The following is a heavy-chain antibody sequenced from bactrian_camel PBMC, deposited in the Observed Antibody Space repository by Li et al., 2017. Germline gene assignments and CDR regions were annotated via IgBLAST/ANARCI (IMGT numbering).Heavy chain of an antibody. CDR3: AADNVNLQLARHYSY. Sequence: DVQLVESGGGLVQPGGSLRLSCAASGYTFNTYSWFRQAPGQEREGVAAIDTAGAPTYTYAVASRFTISKDNVKNTLYLQMNDLKSEDTAMYYCAADNVNLQLARHYSYWGQGTQVTVS. CDR1: GYTFNTY. CDR2: IDTAGAP. V-gene: IGHV3S67*01. D-gene: IGHD7*01. J-gene: IGHJ4*01.